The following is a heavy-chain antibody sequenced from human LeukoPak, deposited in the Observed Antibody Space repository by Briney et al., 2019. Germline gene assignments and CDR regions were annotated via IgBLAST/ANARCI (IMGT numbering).Heavy chain of an antibody. CDR2: IYDSGST. CDR3: ARDSLLHDYGDYGSYYYGMDV. V-gene: IGHV4-30-4*01. CDR1: GGSISSGDYY. Sequence: PSETLSLTCTVSGGSISSGDYYWSWIRQPPGKGLEWIGYIYDSGSTYYNPSLKSRVTISVDTSKNQFSLKLSSVTAADTAVYYCARDSLLHDYGDYGSYYYGMDVWGQGTTVTVSS. D-gene: IGHD4-17*01. J-gene: IGHJ6*02.